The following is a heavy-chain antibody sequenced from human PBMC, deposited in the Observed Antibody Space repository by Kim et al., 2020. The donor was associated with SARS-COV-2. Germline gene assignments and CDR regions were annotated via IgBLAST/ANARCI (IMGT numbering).Heavy chain of an antibody. D-gene: IGHD2-2*01. J-gene: IGHJ4*02. CDR3: AGDAPCFVPPCVPAALDY. V-gene: IGHV3-30*01. Sequence: VKVRFTISRDNSKNTLYLQMNRLRAEATAVYYCAGDAPCFVPPCVPAALDYWGQGTLVTVSS.